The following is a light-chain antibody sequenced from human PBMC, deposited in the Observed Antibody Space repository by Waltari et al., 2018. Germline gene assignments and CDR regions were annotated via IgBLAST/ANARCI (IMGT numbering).Light chain of an antibody. Sequence: SYVLTQPPSVSVAPGMTARITCGGNNIASKSVHWYRQSPGQAPVLVIFYDKDRPARIPERFPGSNSGTTATLTISRVEAGDEADYYCQVWDSSTSHVVFGAGTKLTVL. J-gene: IGLJ2*01. CDR2: YDK. V-gene: IGLV3-21*01. CDR1: NIASKS. CDR3: QVWDSSTSHVV.